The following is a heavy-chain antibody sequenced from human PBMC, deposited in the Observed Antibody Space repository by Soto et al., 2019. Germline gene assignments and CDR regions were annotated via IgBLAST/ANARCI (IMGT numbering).Heavy chain of an antibody. V-gene: IGHV3-11*05. D-gene: IGHD3-22*01. CDR3: ARDFVEYYDSSGYRNFDY. Sequence: PGGSLRLSCAASGFTFSDYYMSWIRQAPGKGLEWVSYISSSSSYTNYADSVKGRFTISRDNAKNSLYLQMNSLRAEDTAVYYCARDFVEYYDSSGYRNFDYWGQGTLVTVSS. J-gene: IGHJ4*02. CDR1: GFTFSDYY. CDR2: ISSSSSYT.